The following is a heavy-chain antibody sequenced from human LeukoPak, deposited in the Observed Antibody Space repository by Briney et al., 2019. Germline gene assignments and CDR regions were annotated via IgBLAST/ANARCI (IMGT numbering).Heavy chain of an antibody. CDR2: ITGSGGST. Sequence: GGSLRLSCAASGFTFSSSGMGWVRQAPGKGLECVSPITGSGGSTSYTDSVKGRFTISRDNSKNTLYLQMNSLRAEDTAVYYCVRGRNTGRQFYFDYWGQGTLVTVAS. D-gene: IGHD5-18*01. CDR1: GFTFSSSG. V-gene: IGHV3-23*01. CDR3: VRGRNTGRQFYFDY. J-gene: IGHJ4*02.